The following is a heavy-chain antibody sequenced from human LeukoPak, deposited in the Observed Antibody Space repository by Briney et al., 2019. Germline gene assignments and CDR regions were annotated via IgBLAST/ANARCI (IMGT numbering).Heavy chain of an antibody. D-gene: IGHD6-19*01. CDR1: GGSFSGYY. Sequence: SETLSVTCAVYGGSFSGYYWSWIRQPPGKGLEWIGEINHSGSTNYNPSLKSRVTISVDTSKNQFSLKLSSVTAADTAVYYCVSRGIAVAGTHWFDPWGQGTLVTVSS. V-gene: IGHV4-34*01. CDR3: VSRGIAVAGTHWFDP. CDR2: INHSGST. J-gene: IGHJ5*02.